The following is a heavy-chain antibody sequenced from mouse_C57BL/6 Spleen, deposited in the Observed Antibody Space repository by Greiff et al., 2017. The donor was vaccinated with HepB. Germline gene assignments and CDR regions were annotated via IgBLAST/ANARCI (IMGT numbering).Heavy chain of an antibody. V-gene: IGHV1-53*01. J-gene: IGHJ1*03. CDR1: GYTFTSYW. D-gene: IGHD1-1*01. CDR3: ASYGSSSYWYFDV. CDR2: INPSNGGT. Sequence: LQQPGTELVKPGASVKLSCKASGYTFTSYWMHWVKQRPGQGLEWIGNINPSNGGTNYNEKFKSKATLTVDKSSSTAYMQLSSLTSEDSAVYYCASYGSSSYWYFDVWGTGTTVTVSS.